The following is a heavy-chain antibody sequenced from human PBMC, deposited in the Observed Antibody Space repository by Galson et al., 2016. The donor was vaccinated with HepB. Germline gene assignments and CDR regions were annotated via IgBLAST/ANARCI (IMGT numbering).Heavy chain of an antibody. CDR1: GNTFTSDA. CDR2: ISAGNGNT. D-gene: IGHD1-1*01. CDR3: TRATKTGTTGY. V-gene: IGHV1-3*01. J-gene: IGHJ3*01. Sequence: SCKASGNTFTSDAIHWVRQAPGQGLEWMGWISAGNGNTHYSQKFQDRVSITRDTSASTAFMELRSLRSEDTAKYYCTRATKTGTTGYWGQGTMVTVSS.